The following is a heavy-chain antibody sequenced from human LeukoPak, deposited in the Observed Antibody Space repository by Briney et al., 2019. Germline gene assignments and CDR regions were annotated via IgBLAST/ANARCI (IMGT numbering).Heavy chain of an antibody. D-gene: IGHD3-22*01. CDR2: ISGSGGST. J-gene: IGHJ4*02. CDR3: ASGEGHYYDSSGYYKFDY. Sequence: GGSLRLSCAASGFTFSSYAMSWVRQAPGKGLEWVSGISGSGGSTYYADSVKGRFTISRDNSKNTLYLQMNSLRAEDTAVYYCASGEGHYYDSSGYYKFDYWGQGTLVTVSS. CDR1: GFTFSSYA. V-gene: IGHV3-23*01.